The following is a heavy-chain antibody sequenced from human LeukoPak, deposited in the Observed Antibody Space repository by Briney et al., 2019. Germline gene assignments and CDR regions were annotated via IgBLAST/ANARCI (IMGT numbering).Heavy chain of an antibody. CDR3: AKSYYDYVWGSPRSYFDY. V-gene: IGHV3-30*02. CDR1: GFTFSSYG. CDR2: IRYDGSNK. J-gene: IGHJ4*02. Sequence: PGGSLRLSCAASGFTFSSYGMHWVRQAPGKGLEWVAFIRYDGSNKYYADSVKGRFTISRDNSKNTLYLQMNSLRAEDTAVYYCAKSYYDYVWGSPRSYFDYWGQGTLVTVSS. D-gene: IGHD3-16*01.